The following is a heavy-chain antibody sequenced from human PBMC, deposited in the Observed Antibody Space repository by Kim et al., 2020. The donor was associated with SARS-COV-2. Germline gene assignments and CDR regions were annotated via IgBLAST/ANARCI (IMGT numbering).Heavy chain of an antibody. V-gene: IGHV1-46*01. Sequence: GIINPSGGSTSYAQKFQGRVTMTRDTSTSTVYMELSSLRSEDTAVYYCARGGGYYDFWSGYYPNNWFDPWGQGTLVTVSS. D-gene: IGHD3-3*01. CDR2: INPSGGST. J-gene: IGHJ5*02. CDR3: ARGGGYYDFWSGYYPNNWFDP.